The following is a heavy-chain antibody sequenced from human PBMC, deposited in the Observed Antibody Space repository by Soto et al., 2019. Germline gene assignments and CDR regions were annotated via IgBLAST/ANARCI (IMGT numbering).Heavy chain of an antibody. V-gene: IGHV4-30-4*01. CDR1: GGSISSGDFY. CDR3: ARQALAVHNWFDP. CDR2: IYYSGST. D-gene: IGHD2-21*01. Sequence: SETLSLTCTVSGGSISSGDFYWSWIRQPPGKGLEWIGYIYYSGSTYYNPSLKSRVTISVDTSKNQFSLKLSSVTAADTAVYYCARQALAVHNWFDPWGQGTLVTVSS. J-gene: IGHJ5*02.